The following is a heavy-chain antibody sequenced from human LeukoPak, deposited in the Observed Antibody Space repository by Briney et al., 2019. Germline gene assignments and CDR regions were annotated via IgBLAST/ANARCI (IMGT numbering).Heavy chain of an antibody. CDR1: GGSISSSSYY. V-gene: IGHV4-39*01. CDR2: IYYSGST. J-gene: IGHJ4*02. Sequence: PSETLSLTCTVSGGSISSSSYYWGWIRQPPGKGLEWIGSIYYSGSTYYNPSLKSRVTISVDTSKNRFSLKLSSVTAADTAVYYCARTSSGWSQNDYWGQGTLVTVSS. D-gene: IGHD6-19*01. CDR3: ARTSSGWSQNDY.